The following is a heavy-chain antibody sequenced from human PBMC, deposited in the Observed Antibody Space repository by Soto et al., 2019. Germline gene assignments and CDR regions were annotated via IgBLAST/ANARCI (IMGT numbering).Heavy chain of an antibody. CDR3: ARDGVPAVNWGYYYGMDV. CDR1: GFTFSSYW. J-gene: IGHJ6*02. CDR2: IKQDGSEK. V-gene: IGHV3-7*01. D-gene: IGHD2-2*01. Sequence: GGSLRLSCAASGFTFSSYWMSWVRQAPGKGLEWVANIKQDGSEKYYVDSVKGRFTISRDNAKNSLYLQMNSLRAEDTAVYYCARDGVPAVNWGYYYGMDVWGQGTTVTVSS.